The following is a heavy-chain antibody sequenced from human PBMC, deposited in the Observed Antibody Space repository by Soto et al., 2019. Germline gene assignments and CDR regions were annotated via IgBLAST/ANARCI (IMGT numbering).Heavy chain of an antibody. Sequence: WGSLRLSCAASGFTFDTFWMSWVRQSPGKGLEWVANIKHDGSETYYVDPVKGRFTISRDNAKNSLFLQMNTLRTEDTAVYYCARDFATHCSGSTCYPYAYWGKGALVTVSS. D-gene: IGHD2-15*01. J-gene: IGHJ4*02. V-gene: IGHV3-7*03. CDR3: ARDFATHCSGSTCYPYAY. CDR2: IKHDGSET. CDR1: GFTFDTFW.